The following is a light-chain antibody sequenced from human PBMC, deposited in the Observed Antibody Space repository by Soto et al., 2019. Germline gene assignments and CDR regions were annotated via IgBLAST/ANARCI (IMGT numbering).Light chain of an antibody. CDR1: SSDVGGYNY. Sequence: QSALTQPPSASGSPGQSVTISCTGTSSDVGGYNYVSWYQQHPGKAPKLMIYEVSKRPSGVPDRFSGSKSGNTASLTVSGLQAEDEADYYCSSYAGSNIYVVFGGWTKVTVL. V-gene: IGLV2-8*01. CDR2: EVS. J-gene: IGLJ2*01. CDR3: SSYAGSNIYVV.